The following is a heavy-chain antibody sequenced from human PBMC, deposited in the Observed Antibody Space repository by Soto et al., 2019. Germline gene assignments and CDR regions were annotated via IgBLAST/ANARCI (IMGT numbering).Heavy chain of an antibody. V-gene: IGHV4-34*01. J-gene: IGHJ4*02. CDR3: ARALKFSSFDY. D-gene: IGHD6-6*01. Sequence: SETLSLTCAVYGGSFSGYYWSWIRQPPGKGLEWIGEINHSGSTNYNPSLKSRVTISVDTSKNQFSLKLSSVTAADTAVYYCARALKFSSFDYWGQGTLVTVSS. CDR1: GGSFSGYY. CDR2: INHSGST.